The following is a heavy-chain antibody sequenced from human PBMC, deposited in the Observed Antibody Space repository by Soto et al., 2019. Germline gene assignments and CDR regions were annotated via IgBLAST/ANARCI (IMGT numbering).Heavy chain of an antibody. D-gene: IGHD1-26*01. J-gene: IGHJ1*01. V-gene: IGHV3-23*01. CDR1: GFTFSSYA. CDR2: ISGSGGST. Sequence: EVQLLESGGGLVQPGGSLRLSCAASGFTFSSYAMSWVRQAPGKGLEWVSAISGSGGSTYYADSVKGRFTISRDNTKNTLYLQMNSLRAEDTAVYYCAKGGGSYIEYFQHWGQGTLVTVSS. CDR3: AKGGGSYIEYFQH.